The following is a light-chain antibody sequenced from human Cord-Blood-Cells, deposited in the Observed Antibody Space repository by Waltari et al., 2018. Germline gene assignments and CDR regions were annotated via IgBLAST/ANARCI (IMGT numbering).Light chain of an antibody. J-gene: IGKJ2*01. CDR3: QQSYSTPPYT. CDR2: AAS. CDR1: QSISSY. V-gene: IGKV1-39*01. Sequence: IQMTQSPSSLSASVGDGVTIPCRASQSISSYLNWYQQKPGKAPKLLIYAASSLQSGVPSRFSGSGSGTDFTLTISSLQPEDFATYYCQQSYSTPPYTFGQGTKLEIK.